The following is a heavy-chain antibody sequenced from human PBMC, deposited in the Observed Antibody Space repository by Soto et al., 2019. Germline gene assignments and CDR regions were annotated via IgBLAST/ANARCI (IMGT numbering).Heavy chain of an antibody. D-gene: IGHD3-22*01. CDR3: AKDGGLFIQKDYYMDV. CDR2: ISGSGGST. CDR1: GFTFSSYA. Sequence: EVQLLASGGCLVQPGGSLRLSCAAAGFTFSSYAMSWVRQAPGKGLEWVSAISGSGGSTYYAGSVKGRFTISRDNSRNTLYLQMNSLRAEDTAVYYCAKDGGLFIQKDYYMDVWGKGTTVTVSS. V-gene: IGHV3-23*01. J-gene: IGHJ6*03.